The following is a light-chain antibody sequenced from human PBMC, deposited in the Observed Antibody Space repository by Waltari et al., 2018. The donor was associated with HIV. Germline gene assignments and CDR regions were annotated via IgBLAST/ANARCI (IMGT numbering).Light chain of an antibody. CDR1: SGHSDYA. CDR2: LNSDGSH. V-gene: IGLV4-69*01. Sequence: QLVLTQSPSASASLGASVTLTCTLSSGHSDYAISWPQQQPEKGPRYLMRLNSDGSHSTGDGIPDRFSGSSSGAERYLTISSLQSGDEADYYCQSWDTGIVVFGGGTKLTVL. CDR3: QSWDTGIVV. J-gene: IGLJ3*02.